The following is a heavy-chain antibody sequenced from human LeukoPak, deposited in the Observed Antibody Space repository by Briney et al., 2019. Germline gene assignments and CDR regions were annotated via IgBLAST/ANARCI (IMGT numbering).Heavy chain of an antibody. CDR2: ISWNSGSI. CDR1: GFTFDDYA. CDR3: ASLPGIAAAGTMSTVDY. J-gene: IGHJ4*02. D-gene: IGHD6-13*01. V-gene: IGHV3-9*01. Sequence: GGSLRLSCAASGFTFDDYAMHWVRQAPGRGLEWVSGISWNSGSIGYADSVKGRFTISRDNAKNSLYLQMTSLRAEDTALYYCASLPGIAAAGTMSTVDYWGQGTLVTVSS.